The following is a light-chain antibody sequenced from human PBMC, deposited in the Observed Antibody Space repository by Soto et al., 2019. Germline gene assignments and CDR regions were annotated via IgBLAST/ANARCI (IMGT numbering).Light chain of an antibody. Sequence: DSQTTQSPSSLSTSVGDRVRITFRASQTISSWLAWYQQKPGKAPKLLIYDASTLESGVPSRFSGSGSGTQFTLTISSLQPDDSATYYCQQYNSYWTFGQGTKVDIK. CDR1: QTISSW. V-gene: IGKV1-5*01. CDR3: QQYNSYWT. CDR2: DAS. J-gene: IGKJ1*01.